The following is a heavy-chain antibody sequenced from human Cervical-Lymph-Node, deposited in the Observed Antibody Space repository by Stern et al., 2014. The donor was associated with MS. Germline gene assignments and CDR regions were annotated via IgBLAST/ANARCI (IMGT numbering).Heavy chain of an antibody. D-gene: IGHD2-21*01. J-gene: IGHJ4*02. CDR2: IYPGDSDV. V-gene: IGHV5-51*03. Sequence: EVQLVQSGAELKKPGESLKIACKTSGYNFISYWIAWVRQVPGKGLEWIGIIYPGDSDVRYSPSFQGHVTISVDKSITTAYLQWNSLKASDTAVYYCARWSVACDYWGQGALITVSS. CDR1: GYNFISYW. CDR3: ARWSVACDY.